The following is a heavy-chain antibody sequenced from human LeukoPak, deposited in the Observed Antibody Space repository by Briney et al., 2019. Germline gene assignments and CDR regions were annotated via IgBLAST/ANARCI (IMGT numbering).Heavy chain of an antibody. J-gene: IGHJ3*02. CDR1: GYTFTGYY. V-gene: IGHV1-2*04. Sequence: ASVKVSCKASGYTFTGYYMHWVRQAPGQGLEWMGWINPNNGGTNYAQKFQGWVTMTRDTSISTAYMELSRLRSDDTAVYYCAREYYDSSGIRYAFDIWGQGTMVTVSS. CDR2: INPNNGGT. CDR3: AREYYDSSGIRYAFDI. D-gene: IGHD3-22*01.